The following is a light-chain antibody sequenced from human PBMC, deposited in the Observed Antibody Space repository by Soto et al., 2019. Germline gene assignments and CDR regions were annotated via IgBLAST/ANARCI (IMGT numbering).Light chain of an antibody. CDR1: QSISIW. CDR3: QQYSTYTPRT. V-gene: IGKV1-5*03. J-gene: IGKJ1*01. Sequence: DIQMTPSPSTLSASVWDRVTITCRASQSISIWLAWYQQKPGKAPKILIYKASSLESGVPSRFSGSGSGTEFTLTISSLQPDDFATYYCQQYSTYTPRTFGQGTKVDIK. CDR2: KAS.